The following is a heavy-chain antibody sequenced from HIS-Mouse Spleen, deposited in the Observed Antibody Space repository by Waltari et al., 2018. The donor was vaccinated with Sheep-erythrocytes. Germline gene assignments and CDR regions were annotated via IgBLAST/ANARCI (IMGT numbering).Heavy chain of an antibody. V-gene: IGHV4-59*01. D-gene: IGHD3-22*01. CDR3: ARRLTYYYDSSGYDAFDI. CDR2: IYYSGST. Sequence: QVQLQESGPGLVKPSETLSLTCTVSGGSISSYYWSWIRQPPGKGLEWIGYIYYSGSTNYNPSLKSRVTISVDTSKNQFSLKLSSVTSADTAVYYCARRLTYYYDSSGYDAFDIWGQGTMVTVSS. CDR1: GGSISSYY. J-gene: IGHJ3*02.